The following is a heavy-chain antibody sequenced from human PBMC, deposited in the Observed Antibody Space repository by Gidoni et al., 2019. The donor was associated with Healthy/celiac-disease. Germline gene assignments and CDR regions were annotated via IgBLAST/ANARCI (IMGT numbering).Heavy chain of an antibody. CDR3: ARDWYKRYSSGWPEFDY. V-gene: IGHV1-18*01. CDR2: ISAYNGNT. J-gene: IGHJ4*02. CDR1: GYTFTSYG. D-gene: IGHD6-19*01. Sequence: QVQLVQSGAEVKKPGASVKVSCKASGYTFTSYGISWVRQAPGQGLEWMGWISAYNGNTNYAQKLQGRVTMTTDTSTSTAYMELRSLRSDDTAVYYCARDWYKRYSSGWPEFDYWGQGTLVTVSS.